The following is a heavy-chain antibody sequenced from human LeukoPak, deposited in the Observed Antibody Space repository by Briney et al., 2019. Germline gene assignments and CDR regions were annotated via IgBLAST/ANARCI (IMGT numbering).Heavy chain of an antibody. V-gene: IGHV4-34*01. CDR1: GGSFSGYY. Sequence: PSETLSLTCAVYGGSFSGYYWSWIRQPPGKGLEWIGEIYHSGSTNYNPSLKSRVTISVDKSKNQFSLKLSSVTAADTAVYYCARVRYSSSSLDYWGQGTLVTVSS. J-gene: IGHJ4*02. D-gene: IGHD6-6*01. CDR3: ARVRYSSSSLDY. CDR2: IYHSGST.